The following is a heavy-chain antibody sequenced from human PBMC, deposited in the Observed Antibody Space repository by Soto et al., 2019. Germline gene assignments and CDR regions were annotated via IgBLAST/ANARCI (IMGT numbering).Heavy chain of an antibody. CDR2: ISSSSSYI. CDR1: GFTFSSYS. J-gene: IGHJ5*02. Sequence: GGSLRLSCAASGFTFSSYSMNWVRQAPGKGLEWVSSISSSSSYIYYADSVKGRFTISRDNAKNSLYLQMNSLRAEDTAVYYCARDLGLDIVVVVAATTWFDPWGQGTLVTVSS. V-gene: IGHV3-21*01. CDR3: ARDLGLDIVVVVAATTWFDP. D-gene: IGHD2-15*01.